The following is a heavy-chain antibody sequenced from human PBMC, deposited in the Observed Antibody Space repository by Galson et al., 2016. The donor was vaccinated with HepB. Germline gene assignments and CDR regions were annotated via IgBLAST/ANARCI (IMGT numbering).Heavy chain of an antibody. CDR1: GFSLSTSGGG. CDR3: AHTTLVQGANYGLDV. V-gene: IGHV2-5*02. D-gene: IGHD3-10*01. J-gene: IGHJ6*02. Sequence: PALVNPTQTLTLTCTFSGFSLSTSGGGVVWIRQPPVKALEWVALIYWDERKRYSPPLKSRLTITKDTSRKQVVLTMTNMDPVDTATYYGAHTTLVQGANYGLDVWGQGTTVTVSS. CDR2: IYWDERK.